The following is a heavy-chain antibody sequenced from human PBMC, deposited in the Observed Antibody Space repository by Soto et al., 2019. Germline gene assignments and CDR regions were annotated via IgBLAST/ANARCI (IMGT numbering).Heavy chain of an antibody. J-gene: IGHJ4*02. V-gene: IGHV3-23*01. Sequence: PGGSLRLSCAASGFTFSNYAMSWVRQALGKGLEWVSTISGNGGSTYYADSVKGRFTISRDNSKNMLFLQINSLRDDDSAVYYCAKRPASINTFDYWGQGTPVTVSS. CDR1: GFTFSNYA. CDR2: ISGNGGST. D-gene: IGHD2-2*01. CDR3: AKRPASINTFDY.